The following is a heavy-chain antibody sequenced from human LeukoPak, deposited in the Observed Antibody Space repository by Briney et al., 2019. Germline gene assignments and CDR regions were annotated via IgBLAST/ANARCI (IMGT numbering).Heavy chain of an antibody. CDR2: ISSSGSTI. V-gene: IGHV3-48*03. J-gene: IGHJ4*02. CDR3: ARERDSSGYYSLDY. Sequence: GGSLRLSCAASGFTFSSYEMNWVRQAPGKGLAWVSYISSSGSTIYYADSVKGRFTISRDNAKNSLYLQMNSLRAEDTAVYYCARERDSSGYYSLDYWGQGTLVTVSS. CDR1: GFTFSSYE. D-gene: IGHD3-22*01.